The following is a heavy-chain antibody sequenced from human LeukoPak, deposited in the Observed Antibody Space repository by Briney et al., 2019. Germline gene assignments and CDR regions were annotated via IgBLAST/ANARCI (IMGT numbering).Heavy chain of an antibody. CDR2: ISSSSSYI. CDR1: GCTFSGYS. Sequence: GGSLRLSCAASGCTFSGYSMNWVRQAPGKGLEWVSSISSSSSYIYYADSVKGRFTISRDNAKNSLYLQMNSLRSDDTAVYYCARVLAGEFDYWGQGTLVTVSS. D-gene: IGHD3-16*01. J-gene: IGHJ4*02. V-gene: IGHV3-21*04. CDR3: ARVLAGEFDY.